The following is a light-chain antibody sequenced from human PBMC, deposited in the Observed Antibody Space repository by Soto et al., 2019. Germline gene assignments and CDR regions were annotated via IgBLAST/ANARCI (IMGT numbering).Light chain of an antibody. V-gene: IGKV3-20*01. CDR1: PSVSSSY. CDR2: GAS. Sequence: LPQSQGTLSLSPGERATLSCRASPSVSSSYLAWYQQQPGQAPRLLIYGASSRATGIPDRFSGSGSATDFTLTISRLEPEDFAVYYCQQYGSSAWTFGQGTKVDIK. CDR3: QQYGSSAWT. J-gene: IGKJ1*01.